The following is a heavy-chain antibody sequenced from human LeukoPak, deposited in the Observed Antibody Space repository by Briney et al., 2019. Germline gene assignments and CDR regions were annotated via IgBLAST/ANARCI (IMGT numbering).Heavy chain of an antibody. Sequence: ASVKVSCKASGGTFSSYAISWVRQAPGQGLEWMGGIIPIFGTANYAQKFQGRVTITADESTSTAYMELSSLRSEDTAVYYCARDRERGYSYGGMDAWGQGTTVTVSS. CDR2: IIPIFGTA. J-gene: IGHJ6*02. V-gene: IGHV1-69*01. CDR1: GGTFSSYA. D-gene: IGHD5-18*01. CDR3: ARDRERGYSYGGMDA.